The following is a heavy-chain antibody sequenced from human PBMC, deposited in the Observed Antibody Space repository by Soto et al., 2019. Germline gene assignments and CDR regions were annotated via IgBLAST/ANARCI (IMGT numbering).Heavy chain of an antibody. V-gene: IGHV2-70*11. Sequence: VSGPTLVNPTQTLTLTCTFSGFSLSTSGMCVSWIRQPPGKALEWLARIDWDDDKYYSTSLKTRLTISKDTSKNQVVLTMTNMDPVDTATYYCARMGYSSGSFDYWGQGTLVTVSS. D-gene: IGHD6-19*01. CDR1: GFSLSTSGMC. CDR2: IDWDDDK. CDR3: ARMGYSSGSFDY. J-gene: IGHJ4*02.